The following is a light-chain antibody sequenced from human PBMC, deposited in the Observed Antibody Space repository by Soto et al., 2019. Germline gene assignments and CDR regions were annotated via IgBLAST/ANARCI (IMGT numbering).Light chain of an antibody. CDR2: GAS. V-gene: IGKV3-20*01. CDR3: QQLGT. J-gene: IGKJ3*01. Sequence: EIVLTQSPGTLSLSPGERATLSCRASQSVSSSYLAWYQQKTGQAPRLLIYGASSRATGIPDRFSGSGSGTDFTLTISRLEPEDFAVYYCQQLGTFGPGTKVDIK. CDR1: QSVSSSY.